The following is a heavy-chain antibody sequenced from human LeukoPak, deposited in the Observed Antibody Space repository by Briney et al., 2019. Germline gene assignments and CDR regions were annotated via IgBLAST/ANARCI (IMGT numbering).Heavy chain of an antibody. CDR1: GGSISSYY. Sequence: SETLSLTCTVSGGSISSYYWSWIRQPPGKGLEWIGYIYYSGSTNYNPSLKSRVTISIDASKNQFSLRLSSVTAADTAVYYCTQGGELMNYWGQGTLVTVSS. J-gene: IGHJ4*02. CDR2: IYYSGST. V-gene: IGHV4-59*08. D-gene: IGHD1-26*01. CDR3: TQGGELMNY.